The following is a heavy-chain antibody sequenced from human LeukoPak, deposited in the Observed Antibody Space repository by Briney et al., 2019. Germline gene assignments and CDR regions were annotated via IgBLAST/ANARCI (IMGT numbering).Heavy chain of an antibody. CDR1: GYTLTELS. V-gene: IGHV1-24*01. D-gene: IGHD1-1*01. CDR2: FDPEDGET. Sequence: ASVKVSCKVSGYTLTELSMHWVRQAPGKGLEWMGGFDPEDGETIYAQKFQGRVSMTEDTSTDTAYMELSSLRSEDTAVYYCARGLNWNYAYYYMDVWGKGTTVTVSS. J-gene: IGHJ6*03. CDR3: ARGLNWNYAYYYMDV.